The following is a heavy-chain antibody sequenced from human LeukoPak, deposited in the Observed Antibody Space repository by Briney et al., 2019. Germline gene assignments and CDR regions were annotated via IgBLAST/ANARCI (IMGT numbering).Heavy chain of an antibody. CDR3: ARHTVFGVVRPSYYYYGMDV. CDR2: IYYSGGT. D-gene: IGHD3-3*01. V-gene: IGHV4-39*01. Sequence: PSETLSLTCTVSGGSISSSSYYRGWIRQPPGKGLEWIGSIYYSGGTYYNPSLKSRVTISVDTSKNQFSLKLSSVTAADTAVYYCARHTVFGVVRPSYYYYGMDVWGQGTTVTVSS. CDR1: GGSISSSSYY. J-gene: IGHJ6*02.